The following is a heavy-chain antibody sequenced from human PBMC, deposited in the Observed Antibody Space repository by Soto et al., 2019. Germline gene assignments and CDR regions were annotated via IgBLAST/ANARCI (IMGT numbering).Heavy chain of an antibody. CDR2: ISAYNGNT. CDR1: GYTCSSYD. CDR3: ARGTRLKWWHPRAPGTITGYYYGMDV. Sequence: ASVKVSCKXSGYTCSSYDISWVRQAPGQGLEWMGWISAYNGNTNYAQKLQGRVTMTTDTSTSTAYMELRSLRSDDTAVYYCARGTRLKWWHPRAPGTITGYYYGMDVWGQGTTVTVSS. J-gene: IGHJ6*02. D-gene: IGHD2-15*01. V-gene: IGHV1-18*04.